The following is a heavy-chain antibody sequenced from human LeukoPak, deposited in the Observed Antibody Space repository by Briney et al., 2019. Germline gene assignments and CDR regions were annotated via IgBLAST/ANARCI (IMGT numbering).Heavy chain of an antibody. J-gene: IGHJ4*02. V-gene: IGHV4-59*01. CDR2: IYYSGST. CDR1: GGSISSYY. D-gene: IGHD3-3*01. Sequence: SEALYLTCSVSGGSISSYYWSWIGQPPGKGLGWIGYIYYSGSTNYNPSLKRRVTISVDTSKNQFSLKLSSVTAADTAVYYCARQQRFWFDYWGQGTLVTVSS. CDR3: ARQQRFWFDY.